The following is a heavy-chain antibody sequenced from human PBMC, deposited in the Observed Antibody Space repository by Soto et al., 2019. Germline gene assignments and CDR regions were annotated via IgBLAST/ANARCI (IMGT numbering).Heavy chain of an antibody. CDR2: LYDVDGS. V-gene: IGHV3-53*01. CDR1: GLTISGKKY. D-gene: IGHD1-1*01. CDR3: ATWHEREHAYDV. J-gene: IGHJ3*01. Sequence: DVQLVESGGGLIQPGESLRLSCAAFGLTISGKKYVACVRQAPGKGLEWVSGLYDVDGSFYADSVRGRFTTSSDSSKTTVYLQMNDLGPDDTAVYYCATWHEREHAYDVWGQGTTVTVSS.